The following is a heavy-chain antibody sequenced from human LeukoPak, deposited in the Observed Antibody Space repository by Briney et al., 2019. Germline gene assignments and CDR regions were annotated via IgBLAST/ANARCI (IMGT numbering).Heavy chain of an antibody. CDR1: GFTFHDYA. V-gene: IGHV3-43D*03. Sequence: PGGSLRLSCATSGFTFHDYALHWVRQAPGKGLEWISLISWDGGTSHYIDSVQGRFTISRDSNKKSLFLQMNSLRPEDTALYYCAKQGSGYHDPFDVWGQGTMVTVSS. CDR2: ISWDGGTS. CDR3: AKQGSGYHDPFDV. J-gene: IGHJ3*01. D-gene: IGHD3-9*01.